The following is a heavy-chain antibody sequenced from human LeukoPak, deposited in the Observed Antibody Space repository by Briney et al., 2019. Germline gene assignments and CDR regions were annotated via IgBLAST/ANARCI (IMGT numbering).Heavy chain of an antibody. CDR1: GFVFSNFV. J-gene: IGHJ4*02. Sequence: QTGGSLRLSCAASGFVFSNFVMHWVRQAPGKGLVWVSRIPTDDNPTNYADFVQGRFTISRDNAKNTLYLQMNSLRAEDTAVYYCARGSAGFDYWGQGALVTVSS. D-gene: IGHD6-13*01. CDR3: ARGSAGFDY. CDR2: IPTDDNPT. V-gene: IGHV3-74*01.